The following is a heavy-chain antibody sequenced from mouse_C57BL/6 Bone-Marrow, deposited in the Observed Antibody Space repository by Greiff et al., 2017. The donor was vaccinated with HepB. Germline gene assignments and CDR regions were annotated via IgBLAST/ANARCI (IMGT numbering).Heavy chain of an antibody. V-gene: IGHV14-4*01. Sequence: EVQLQQSGAELVRPGASVKLSCTASGFNIKDDYMHWVKQRPEQGLEWIGWIDPENGDTEYASKFQGKATITADTSSNTAYLQLSSLTSEDTAVYYCTTYDYDGAYCGQGTLVTVSA. CDR1: GFNIKDDY. D-gene: IGHD2-4*01. CDR3: TTYDYDGAY. CDR2: IDPENGDT. J-gene: IGHJ3*01.